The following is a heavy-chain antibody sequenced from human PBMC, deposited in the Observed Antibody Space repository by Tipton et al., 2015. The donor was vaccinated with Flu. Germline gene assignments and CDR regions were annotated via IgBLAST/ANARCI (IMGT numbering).Heavy chain of an antibody. CDR3: LGMGY. CDR2: IKQDGSAT. V-gene: IGHV3-7*01. Sequence: SGFTFSDRWMNWVRQAPGKGLEWVANIKQDGSATNYGDSVRGRFTISRDNAKNSLHLQLNSLRVEDTAVYFCLGMGYWGQGTLLTVSS. D-gene: IGHD1-26*01. CDR1: GFTFSDRW. J-gene: IGHJ4*02.